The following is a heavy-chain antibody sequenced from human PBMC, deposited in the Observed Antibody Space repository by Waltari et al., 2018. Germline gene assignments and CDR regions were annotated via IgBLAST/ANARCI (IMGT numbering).Heavy chain of an antibody. Sequence: QVQLQESGPGLVKPSETLSLTCPTSDDSFNDYYWCWIRQPPGKGLEWLGYIDYSGSTDSSPSFKSRVTMSIDTSKNQFSLNLSSVSAADTAVYYCARDEATGYFDSWGQGTLVTVSS. J-gene: IGHJ4*02. CDR2: IDYSGST. V-gene: IGHV4-59*01. D-gene: IGHD1-1*01. CDR3: ARDEATGYFDS. CDR1: DDSFNDYY.